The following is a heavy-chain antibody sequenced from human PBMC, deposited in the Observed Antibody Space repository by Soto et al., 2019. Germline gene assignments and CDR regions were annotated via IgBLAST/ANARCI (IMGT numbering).Heavy chain of an antibody. CDR3: ARDHCSGGSCYSRYFQH. CDR1: GDSISSGGYY. Sequence: PSETLSLTCTVSGDSISSGGYYWSWIRQHPGKGLEWIGYIYYSGSTYYNPSLKSRVTISVDTSKNQFSLKLSSVTAADTAVYYCARDHCSGGSCYSRYFQHWGQGTRVTVSS. D-gene: IGHD2-15*01. J-gene: IGHJ1*01. CDR2: IYYSGST. V-gene: IGHV4-31*03.